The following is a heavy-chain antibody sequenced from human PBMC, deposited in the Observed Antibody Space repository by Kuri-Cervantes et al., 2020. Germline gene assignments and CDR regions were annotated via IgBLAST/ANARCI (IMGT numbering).Heavy chain of an antibody. J-gene: IGHJ3*02. Sequence: GGSLRLSCAASGFTFSSYSMNWVRQAPGKGLEWVSYISSSSSTIYYADSAKGRFTISRDNAKNSLYLQMNSLRAEDTAVYYCAREYYYDSSGYYDAFDIWGQGTMVTVSS. CDR3: AREYYYDSSGYYDAFDI. CDR1: GFTFSSYS. CDR2: ISSSSSTI. V-gene: IGHV3-48*01. D-gene: IGHD3-22*01.